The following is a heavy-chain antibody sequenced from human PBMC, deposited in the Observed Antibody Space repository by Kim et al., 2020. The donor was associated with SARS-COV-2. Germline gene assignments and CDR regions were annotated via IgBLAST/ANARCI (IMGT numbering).Heavy chain of an antibody. CDR3: ARVQFFGYGSHAHDY. D-gene: IGHD3-10*01. V-gene: IGHV4-59*13. J-gene: IGHJ4*03. CDR2: IYYSGST. CDR1: GGSISSYY. Sequence: SETLSLTCTVSGGSISSYYWSWIRQPPGKGLEWIGYIYYSGSTNYNPSLKSRVTISVDTSKNQFSLKLRSVTAADTAVYYCARVQFFGYGSHAHDYWGHGTLVTVSS.